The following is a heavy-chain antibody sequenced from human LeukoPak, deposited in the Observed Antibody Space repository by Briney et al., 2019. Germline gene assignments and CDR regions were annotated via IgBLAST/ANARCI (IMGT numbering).Heavy chain of an antibody. Sequence: PGGSLRLSCAASGFAFSSYAMSWVRQAPGKGLDWVSTTSGSGHTTYYADSVNGRFTISRDNSKKTLHLQMDSLRADDTAVYYCAKESPHYDFWGQGTLVTVSS. V-gene: IGHV3-23*01. CDR1: GFAFSSYA. J-gene: IGHJ4*02. CDR2: TSGSGHTT. CDR3: AKESPHYDF.